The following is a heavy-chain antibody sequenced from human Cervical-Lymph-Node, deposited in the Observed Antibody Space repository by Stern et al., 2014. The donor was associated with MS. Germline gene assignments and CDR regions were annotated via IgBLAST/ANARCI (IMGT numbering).Heavy chain of an antibody. CDR2: IYYSGTT. Sequence: QLQLQESGPGLVKPSETLSLTCTVSSGSISGFYWTWIRQPPGKGLEWIGYIYYSGTTNYNPSLKSRVTISVDTSKNHFSLKLTSVTAADTAVYYCARYQGSGTSFDYWGQGTLVTVSS. V-gene: IGHV4-59*01. D-gene: IGHD6-19*01. CDR3: ARYQGSGTSFDY. J-gene: IGHJ4*02. CDR1: SGSISGFY.